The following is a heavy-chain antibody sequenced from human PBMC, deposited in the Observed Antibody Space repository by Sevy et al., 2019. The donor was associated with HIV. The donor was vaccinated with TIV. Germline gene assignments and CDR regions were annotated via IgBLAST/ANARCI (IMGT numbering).Heavy chain of an antibody. CDR1: GFTFSSYG. CDR3: AKEGRFTAGTYGMDV. V-gene: IGHV3-30*02. J-gene: IGHJ6*02. Sequence: GGSLRLSCAASGFTFSSYGMHWVRQAPGKGLEWVAFIRYDGSNKYYADSVKGRFTISRDNSKNTLYLQMNSLRAEDTAVYYCAKEGRFTAGTYGMDVWGQGTTVTASS. CDR2: IRYDGSNK. D-gene: IGHD1-1*01.